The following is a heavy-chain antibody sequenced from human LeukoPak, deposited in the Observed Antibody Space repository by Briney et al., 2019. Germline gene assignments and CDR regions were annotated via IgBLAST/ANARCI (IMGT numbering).Heavy chain of an antibody. V-gene: IGHV1-2*02. J-gene: IGHJ6*03. CDR2: INPNSGGT. Sequence: GASVNVSCKASGYTFTGYYMHWVRQAPGQGLEWMGWINPNSGGTNYAQKFQGGVTMTRDTSISIAYMELSRLRSDDTAVYYCARDSGSYYYYYMDVWGKGTTVTVSS. D-gene: IGHD1-26*01. CDR3: ARDSGSYYYYYMDV. CDR1: GYTFTGYY.